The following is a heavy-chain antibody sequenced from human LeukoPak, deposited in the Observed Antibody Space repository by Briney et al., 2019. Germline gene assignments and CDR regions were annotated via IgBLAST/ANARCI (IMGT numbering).Heavy chain of an antibody. CDR1: GFTVSSNY. J-gene: IGHJ4*02. CDR2: IGSDGST. Sequence: GGSPRLSCAASGFTVSSNYMSWVRQAPGKGLEWVTVIGSDGSTYYAESVKGRFTISRDNSKNTLFLQMNSLRAEDTAVYYCESSLWDFDCWGQGAPVTVSS. CDR3: ESSLWDFDC. V-gene: IGHV3-66*01. D-gene: IGHD3-10*01.